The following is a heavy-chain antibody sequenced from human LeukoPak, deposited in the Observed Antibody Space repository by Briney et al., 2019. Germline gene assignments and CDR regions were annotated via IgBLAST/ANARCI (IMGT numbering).Heavy chain of an antibody. J-gene: IGHJ3*02. CDR2: ISWNSGSI. CDR3: AKDRLAVAFDAFDI. Sequence: GGSLRLSCAASGFTFDDYAMHWVRQAPGKGLGWVSGISWNSGSIGYADSVKGRFTISRDNAKNSLYLQMNSLRAEDTALYYCAKDRLAVAFDAFDIWGQGTMVTVSS. D-gene: IGHD6-19*01. V-gene: IGHV3-9*01. CDR1: GFTFDDYA.